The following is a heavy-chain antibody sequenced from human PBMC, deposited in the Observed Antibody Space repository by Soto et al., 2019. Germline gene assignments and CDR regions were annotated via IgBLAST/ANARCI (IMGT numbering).Heavy chain of an antibody. CDR1: GYTFTSYA. CDR2: INAGNGNT. V-gene: IGHV1-3*01. Sequence: QVQLVQSGAEVKKPGASVKVSCKASGYTFTSYAMHWVRQAPGQRLEWMGWINAGNGNTKYSQKFQGRVTITRDTSASTAYMELSSLSSEDTAVYYCARDQTVRGVRYYFDYWGQGTLVTVSS. CDR3: ARDQTVRGVRYYFDY. J-gene: IGHJ4*02. D-gene: IGHD3-10*01.